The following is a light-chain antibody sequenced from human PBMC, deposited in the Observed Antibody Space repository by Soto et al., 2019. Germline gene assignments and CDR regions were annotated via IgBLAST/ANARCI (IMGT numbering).Light chain of an antibody. CDR3: QQYGSSGT. CDR1: QSVSNNY. V-gene: IGKV3-20*01. Sequence: IVLTQSPGTLSLSPWERATLSCRASQSVSNNYLAWYQQKPGQAPRLLIYGASNRATGIPDRFSGRGSGTDFTLTISRLAPEDFAVYYCQQYGSSGTFGQGTKVDIK. CDR2: GAS. J-gene: IGKJ1*01.